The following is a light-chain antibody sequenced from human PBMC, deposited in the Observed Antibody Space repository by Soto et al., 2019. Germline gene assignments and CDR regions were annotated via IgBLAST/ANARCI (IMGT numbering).Light chain of an antibody. CDR1: TGAVTSGHY. J-gene: IGLJ2*01. Sequence: QAVVTQEPSLTVSPGGTVTLTCGSSTGAVTSGHYPYWFQQKPGQAPKTLIYDTTNKHSWSPARFSGSLLGGKAALTLSGAQPEDEADYFCLLVYSGTVFFGGVTQLTVL. V-gene: IGLV7-46*01. CDR2: DTT. CDR3: LLVYSGTVF.